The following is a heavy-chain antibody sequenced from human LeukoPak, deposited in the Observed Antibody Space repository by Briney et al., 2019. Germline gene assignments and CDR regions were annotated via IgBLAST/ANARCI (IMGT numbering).Heavy chain of an antibody. V-gene: IGHV1-2*02. D-gene: IGHD6-19*01. CDR1: GCTFTGYY. CDR2: INPNSGGT. J-gene: IGHJ4*02. CDR3: ARTGGIAVAGDGFDY. Sequence: ASVKVSCKASGCTFTGYYMHWVRQAPGQGLEWMGWINPNSGGTNYAQKFQGRVTMTRDTSISTAYMELSRLRSDDTAVYYCARTGGIAVAGDGFDYWGQGTLVTVSS.